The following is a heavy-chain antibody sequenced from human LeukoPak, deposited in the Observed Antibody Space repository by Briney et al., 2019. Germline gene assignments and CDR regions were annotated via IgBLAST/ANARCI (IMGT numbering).Heavy chain of an antibody. V-gene: IGHV3-23*02. Sequence: GGSLRLSCAASGFTFSSYAMSWVRQAPARGLEWVSSLRGDGETFYGDSVRGRFTLSRDESRNTVYLHLNNLRVEDTAVYYCARDGFVGAADYWGQGTLVTVSS. CDR2: LRGDGET. CDR1: GFTFSSYA. D-gene: IGHD6-13*01. CDR3: ARDGFVGAADY. J-gene: IGHJ4*02.